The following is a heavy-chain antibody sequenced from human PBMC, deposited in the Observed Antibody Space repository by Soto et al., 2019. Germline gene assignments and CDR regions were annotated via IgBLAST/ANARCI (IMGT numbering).Heavy chain of an antibody. CDR2: ISYDGSNK. CDR3: AKDTYYYDRSGYYTYDY. CDR1: GFTFSSYG. J-gene: IGHJ4*02. Sequence: QVQLVESGGGVVQPGRSLRLSCAASGFTFSSYGVHWVRQAPGKGLEWVAVISYDGSNKQYADSVKGRFTISRDNSKNTLDLQMNSLRAEDTAGYYCAKDTYYYDRSGYYTYDYWGQGTLVTVSS. D-gene: IGHD3-22*01. V-gene: IGHV3-30*18.